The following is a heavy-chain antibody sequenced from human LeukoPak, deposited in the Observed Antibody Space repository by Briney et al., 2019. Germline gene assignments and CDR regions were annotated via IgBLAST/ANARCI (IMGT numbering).Heavy chain of an antibody. D-gene: IGHD6-19*01. J-gene: IGHJ4*02. Sequence: SETLSLTCAVSGGSISSGGYSWSWIRQPPGKGLEWIGYIYHSGSTYYNPSLKSRVTISVDRSKNQFSLKLSSVTAADTAVYYCASTLQWLAFDYWGQGTLVTVSS. V-gene: IGHV4-30-2*02. CDR2: IYHSGST. CDR3: ASTLQWLAFDY. CDR1: GGSISSGGYS.